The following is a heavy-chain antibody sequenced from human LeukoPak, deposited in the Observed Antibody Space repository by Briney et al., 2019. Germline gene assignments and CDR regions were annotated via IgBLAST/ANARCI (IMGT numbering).Heavy chain of an antibody. D-gene: IGHD2-2*02. J-gene: IGHJ6*02. Sequence: SETLSLTCTASGGSISSSTYYWGWIRQPPGKGLEWIGEIHHSGTRNYNPSLKSRVTISADTFKNHFSLILTSLTAADTAVYYCATAPILRGEGGEHYKYGMDVWGQGTTVIVSS. CDR2: IHHSGTR. CDR1: GGSISSSTYY. CDR3: ATAPILRGEGGEHYKYGMDV. V-gene: IGHV4-39*07.